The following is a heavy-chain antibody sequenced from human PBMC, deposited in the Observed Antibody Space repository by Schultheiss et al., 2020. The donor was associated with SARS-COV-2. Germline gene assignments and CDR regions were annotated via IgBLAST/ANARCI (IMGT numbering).Heavy chain of an antibody. J-gene: IGHJ2*01. CDR2: IYYSGST. V-gene: IGHV4-59*08. CDR1: GGSISSYY. Sequence: SQTLSLTCTVSGGSISSYYWSWIRQPPGKGLEWIGYIYYSGSTYYNPSLKSRVTISVDTSKNQFSLKLSSVTAADTAVYYCARLQDWYFDLWGRGTLVTVSS. CDR3: ARLQDWYFDL.